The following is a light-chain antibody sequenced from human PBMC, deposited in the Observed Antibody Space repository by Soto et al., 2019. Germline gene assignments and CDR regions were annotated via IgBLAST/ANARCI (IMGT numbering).Light chain of an antibody. Sequence: QSALTQPASVSGSPGQSITISCTGTSSDVGGYNSVSWYQQHPGKAPKLMIIDVSNRPSGVSNRFSGSKSGNTASLTISGLQAEDEADYYCSSYTTNSPVFAGVTKMTVL. CDR3: SSYTTNSPV. CDR1: SSDVGGYNS. J-gene: IGLJ3*02. V-gene: IGLV2-14*03. CDR2: DVS.